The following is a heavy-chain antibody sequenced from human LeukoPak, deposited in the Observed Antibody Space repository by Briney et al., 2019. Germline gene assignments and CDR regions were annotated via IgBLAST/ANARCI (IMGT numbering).Heavy chain of an antibody. CDR1: GYSISTGYF. Sequence: SSETLSLTCTVSGYSISTGYFWGWVRQPPGKGLEWIGSIYHSGSTYYNPSLKSRVTISVDTSKNQFSLKLTSVTAADSAVYYCAILIGYYRIDYWGQGTLVTVSS. V-gene: IGHV4-38-2*02. D-gene: IGHD3-9*01. CDR2: IYHSGST. CDR3: AILIGYYRIDY. J-gene: IGHJ4*02.